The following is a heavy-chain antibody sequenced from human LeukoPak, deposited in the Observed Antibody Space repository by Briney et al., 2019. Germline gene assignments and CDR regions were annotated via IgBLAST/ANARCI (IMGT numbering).Heavy chain of an antibody. CDR2: IKQDGSEK. V-gene: IGHV3-7*03. D-gene: IGHD6-25*01. CDR3: ARDRRLQNKDFDY. CDR1: GFTFSSYW. J-gene: IGHJ4*02. Sequence: GGSLRLSCAASGFTFSSYWMSWVRQAPGKGLEWVANIKQDGSEKYYVDSVKGRFTISRDNAKNSLYLQMNSLRAEDTAVYYCARDRRLQNKDFDYWGQGTLVTVSS.